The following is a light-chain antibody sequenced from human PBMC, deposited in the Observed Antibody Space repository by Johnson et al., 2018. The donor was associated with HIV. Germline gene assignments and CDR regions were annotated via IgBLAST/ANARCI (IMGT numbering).Light chain of an antibody. Sequence: QSVLTQPPSVSAAPGQKVTISCSGSSSNIGNNYVSWYQQLPGTAPKLLMYDNNKLPSGIPDRFSGSKSGTSATLGITGLQTGDEADYYCGTWDSSLSAYVFATETKVTVL. CDR3: GTWDSSLSAYV. CDR1: SSNIGNNY. CDR2: DNN. J-gene: IGLJ1*01. V-gene: IGLV1-51*01.